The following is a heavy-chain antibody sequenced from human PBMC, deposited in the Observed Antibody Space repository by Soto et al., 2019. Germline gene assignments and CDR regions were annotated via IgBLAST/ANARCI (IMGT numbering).Heavy chain of an antibody. CDR1: GFTVSSNY. Sequence: EVQLVESGGGLVQPGGSLRLSCAASGFTVSSNYMSWVRQAPGKGLXXVSVIYSGGSTYYADSVEGRVTISRDNAKNRLYLQMHSLGAEDTAVYYCAREGDCGGDCYRNDAFDIWGQGTMVTVSS. D-gene: IGHD2-21*01. J-gene: IGHJ3*02. V-gene: IGHV3-66*01. CDR3: AREGDCGGDCYRNDAFDI. CDR2: IYSGGST.